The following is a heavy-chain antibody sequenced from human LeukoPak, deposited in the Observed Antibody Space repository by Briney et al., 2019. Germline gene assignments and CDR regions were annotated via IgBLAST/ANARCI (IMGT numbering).Heavy chain of an antibody. V-gene: IGHV3-7*01. CDR2: IKQDGSEK. CDR1: GFTFSSYE. Sequence: GGSLRLSCAASGFTFSSYEMNWVRQAPGKGLEWVANIKQDGSEKYYVDSVKGRFTISRDNAKNSLYLQMNSLRAEDTAVYYCAREVSSGWYGAWGQGTLVTVSS. CDR3: AREVSSGWYGA. J-gene: IGHJ5*02. D-gene: IGHD6-19*01.